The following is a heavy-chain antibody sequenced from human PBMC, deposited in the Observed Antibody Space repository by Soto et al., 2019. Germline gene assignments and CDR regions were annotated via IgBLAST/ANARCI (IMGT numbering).Heavy chain of an antibody. CDR1: GFTFSVYA. J-gene: IGHJ4*02. Sequence: EVRLLESGGGLVQPGGSLRLSCAASGFTFSVYAMSWVRQAPGKGLEWVSGISGSGDSTHYADSVKGRFTVSRDNSKSLLYLQTHRRRAGYPAIYYSANARYGGFTYWGQGTLVTVSS. V-gene: IGHV3-23*01. CDR2: ISGSGDST. CDR3: ANARYGGFTY. D-gene: IGHD5-18*01.